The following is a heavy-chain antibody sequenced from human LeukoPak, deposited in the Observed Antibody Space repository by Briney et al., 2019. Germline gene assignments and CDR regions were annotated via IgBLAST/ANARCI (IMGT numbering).Heavy chain of an antibody. J-gene: IGHJ6*02. V-gene: IGHV3-74*01. CDR2: SNSDESST. CDR3: TRHYGTGFYGMDV. D-gene: IGHD3-10*01. Sequence: GGSPRLSCAASGFTFTDYWMHWVRQAQGKGLVWVSRSNSDESSTSYADSVKGRFTISRDNAKKTVYLQMNSLRVEDTAIYYCTRHYGTGFYGMDVWGQGTTVTVSS. CDR1: GFTFTDYW.